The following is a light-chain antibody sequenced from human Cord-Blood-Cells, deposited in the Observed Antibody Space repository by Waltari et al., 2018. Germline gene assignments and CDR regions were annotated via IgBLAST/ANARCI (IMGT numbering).Light chain of an antibody. Sequence: QSALTQPASVSGSPGQSITISCTGTSSDVGGYNDVSWYQQHPGKAPKLMIYDVSNRPSGVSNRFSGSKSGNTASLTISGLQAEDEADYYCSSYTSSSTLVFGTGTKDTVL. CDR3: SSYTSSSTLV. V-gene: IGLV2-14*03. J-gene: IGLJ1*01. CDR1: SSDVGGYND. CDR2: DVS.